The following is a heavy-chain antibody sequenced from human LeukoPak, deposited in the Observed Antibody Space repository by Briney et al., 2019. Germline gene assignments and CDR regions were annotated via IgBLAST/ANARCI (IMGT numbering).Heavy chain of an antibody. J-gene: IGHJ3*02. V-gene: IGHV1-18*04. CDR2: ISGYNADT. D-gene: IGHD2-8*01. Sequence: ASVKVSCKASGYTFTGYYIYWVRQAPGQGLEWMGWISGYNADTDSAQKVQGRLTMTTDTSTNTAYMELRSLRSDDTAVYYCARFLCDNGVCHRAFDIWGQGTAVTVS. CDR3: ARFLCDNGVCHRAFDI. CDR1: GYTFTGYY.